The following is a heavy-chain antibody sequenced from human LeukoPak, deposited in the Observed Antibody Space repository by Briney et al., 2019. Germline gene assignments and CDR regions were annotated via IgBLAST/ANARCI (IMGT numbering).Heavy chain of an antibody. CDR3: ARGSSSWYVEYYYYYYMDV. CDR2: ISGSGGST. V-gene: IGHV3-23*01. CDR1: GFTFSSYA. J-gene: IGHJ6*03. D-gene: IGHD6-13*01. Sequence: PGGSLRLSCAASGFTFSSYAMSWVRQAPGKGLEWVSAISGSGGSTYYADSVKGRFTISRDNSKNTLYLQMNSLRAGDTAVYYCARGSSSWYVEYYYYYYMDVWGKGTTVTVSS.